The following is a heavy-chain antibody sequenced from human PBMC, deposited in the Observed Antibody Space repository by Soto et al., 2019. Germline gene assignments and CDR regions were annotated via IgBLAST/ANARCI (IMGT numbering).Heavy chain of an antibody. D-gene: IGHD1-20*01. V-gene: IGHV3-23*01. CDR3: VRRAITATTKWGAFDV. Sequence: VQLLESGGGLVQPGGSLRLSCAASGFTFSSFVMNWVRQAPGKGLEWVSTLSPGADVSHYTDSVKGRFTISRDNSGRTLQLQMASLRVEDAAVYFCVRRAITATTKWGAFDVWGQGTAVTVSS. J-gene: IGHJ3*01. CDR2: LSPGADVS. CDR1: GFTFSSFV.